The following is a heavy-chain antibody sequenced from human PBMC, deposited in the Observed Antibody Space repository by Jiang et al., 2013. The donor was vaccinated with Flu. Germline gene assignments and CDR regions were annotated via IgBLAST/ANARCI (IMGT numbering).Heavy chain of an antibody. D-gene: IGHD6-13*01. CDR1: GGSVRSYY. CDR3: ARARAPEIAAYYFDY. CDR2: IHDSGST. V-gene: IGHV4-59*02. J-gene: IGHJ4*02. Sequence: GGSVRSYYWNWLRQPPGKGLEWIGYIHDSGSTNYNSSLKSRVTISSDTSKNQFSLKLSSVTAADTAVYYCARARAPEIAAYYFDYWGRGTLVTVSS.